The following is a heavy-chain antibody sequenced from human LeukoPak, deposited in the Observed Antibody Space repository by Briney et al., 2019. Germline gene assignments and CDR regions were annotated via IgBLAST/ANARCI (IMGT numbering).Heavy chain of an antibody. CDR3: ITESLI. CDR2: IKSKTDGGTT. CDR1: GFTVSSNY. Sequence: SGGSLRLSCAASGFTVSSNYMSWVRQAPGKGLEWVGRIKSKTDGGTTDYAAPVKGRFTISRDDSKNTLYLQMNSLKTEDTAMYYCITESLIWGQGTQVTVSS. V-gene: IGHV3-15*01. J-gene: IGHJ4*02. D-gene: IGHD3-16*01.